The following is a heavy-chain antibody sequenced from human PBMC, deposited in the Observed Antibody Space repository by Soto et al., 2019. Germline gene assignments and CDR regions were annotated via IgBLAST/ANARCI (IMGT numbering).Heavy chain of an antibody. CDR3: ARHSGYGVLGDY. Sequence: EVQLLESGGGLVQPGGSLRLSCAASEFTFTSYAMSWVRQAPGKGLEWVSAISGSGGSTYYADSVKGRFTISRDNSKNTLYLQMNSLRAEDTAVYYCARHSGYGVLGDYWGQGTLVTVSS. J-gene: IGHJ4*02. V-gene: IGHV3-23*01. D-gene: IGHD5-12*01. CDR2: ISGSGGST. CDR1: EFTFTSYA.